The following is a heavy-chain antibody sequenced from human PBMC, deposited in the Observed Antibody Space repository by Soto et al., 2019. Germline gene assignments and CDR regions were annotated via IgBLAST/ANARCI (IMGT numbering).Heavy chain of an antibody. CDR1: GFTFSNAW. V-gene: IGHV3-15*01. J-gene: IGHJ4*02. CDR2: IKSKTDGGTT. Sequence: EVQLVESGGGLVKPGGSLRLSCAASGFTFSNAWMSWVRQAPGKGLEWVGRIKSKTDGGTTDYAAPVKGRFTISRDDSKNTLYLQMNSLKTEDTAVYYCTTLRRLQSDYGGMYFDYWGQGTLVTVSS. D-gene: IGHD4-17*01. CDR3: TTLRRLQSDYGGMYFDY.